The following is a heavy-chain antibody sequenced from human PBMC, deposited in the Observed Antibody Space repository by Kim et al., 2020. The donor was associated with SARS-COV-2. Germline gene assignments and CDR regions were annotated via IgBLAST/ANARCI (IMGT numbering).Heavy chain of an antibody. D-gene: IGHD3-22*01. CDR3: ARGVRHNYFDSTGFDY. CDR2: ISYDGGHQ. J-gene: IGHJ4*01. CDR1: GFTFSSYA. Sequence: GGSLRLSCAASGFTFSSYAVHWVRQAPGKGLEWLTLISYDGGHQYYADSVKGRFTLSRDNSKNTVFLQMTSLNTEDTAVYYCARGVRHNYFDSTGFDYWG. V-gene: IGHV3-30*04.